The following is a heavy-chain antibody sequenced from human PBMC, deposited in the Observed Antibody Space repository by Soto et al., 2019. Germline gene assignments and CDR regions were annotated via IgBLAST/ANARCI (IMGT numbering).Heavy chain of an antibody. Sequence: QVQLVESGGGLVQPGRSLRLSCAASGFRFSSYTMHWVRQTPGKGLERVAVISHDGVAKYYADSVTARLPISRDNSKNTLYLQMNSLRREDTSVYYWASQYILAVVAPGYWGQGILVTVSS. V-gene: IGHV3-30*04. D-gene: IGHD3-22*01. J-gene: IGHJ4*02. CDR3: ASQYILAVVAPGY. CDR2: ISHDGVAK. CDR1: GFRFSSYT.